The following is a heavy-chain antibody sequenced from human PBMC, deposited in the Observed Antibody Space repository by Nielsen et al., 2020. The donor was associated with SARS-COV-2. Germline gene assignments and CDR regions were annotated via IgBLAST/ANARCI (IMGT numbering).Heavy chain of an antibody. CDR1: GFTFKDVW. V-gene: IGHV3-15*01. Sequence: GESLKISCVGSGFTFKDVWMSWVRQAPGKGLEWVGRIKSKSDGSTIDYAAPVKGRFTISRDDSKSTLYLQMNSLETEDTAIYYCTTDPRDWGQGTLVTVSS. CDR3: TTDPRD. CDR2: IKSKSDGSTI. J-gene: IGHJ4*02.